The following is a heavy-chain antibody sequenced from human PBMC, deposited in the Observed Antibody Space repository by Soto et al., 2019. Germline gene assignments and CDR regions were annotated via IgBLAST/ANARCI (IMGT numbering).Heavy chain of an antibody. CDR2: ISSSSSYI. V-gene: IGHV3-21*01. D-gene: IGHD2-2*01. CDR3: ARGPFGVVVPAATFDH. Sequence: GGSLRLSCAASGFTFSSYSMNWVRQAPGKGLEWVSSISSSSSYIYYADSVKGRFTISRDNAKNSLYLQMNSLRAEDTAVYYCARGPFGVVVPAATFDHWGQGTLVTVSS. J-gene: IGHJ4*02. CDR1: GFTFSSYS.